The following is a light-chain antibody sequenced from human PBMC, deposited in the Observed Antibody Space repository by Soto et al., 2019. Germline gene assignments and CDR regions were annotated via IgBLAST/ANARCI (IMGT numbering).Light chain of an antibody. CDR1: QSVSSY. J-gene: IGKJ4*01. CDR3: QQRANWPLT. V-gene: IGKV3-11*01. Sequence: EIVLTQSPATLSLSPGERATLSFRASQSVSSYLAWYQQKPGQAPRLLIYDASNRATGIPARFSGSGSGTDFTLTISNLEPEDFAVYYCQQRANWPLTFGGGTNVDI. CDR2: DAS.